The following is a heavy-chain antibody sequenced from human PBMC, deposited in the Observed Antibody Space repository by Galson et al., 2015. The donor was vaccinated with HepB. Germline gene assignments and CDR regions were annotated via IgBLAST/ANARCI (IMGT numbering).Heavy chain of an antibody. V-gene: IGHV3-73*01. J-gene: IGHJ6*02. Sequence: SLRLSCAASGFTFSGSAMHWVRQASGKGLEWVGRIRSKANSYATAYAASVKGRFTISRDDSKNTAYLQMNSLKTEDTAVYYCTRHGVGRFGELGVRYYYGMDVWGQGTTVTVSS. CDR3: TRHGVGRFGELGVRYYYGMDV. D-gene: IGHD3-10*01. CDR1: GFTFSGSA. CDR2: IRSKANSYAT.